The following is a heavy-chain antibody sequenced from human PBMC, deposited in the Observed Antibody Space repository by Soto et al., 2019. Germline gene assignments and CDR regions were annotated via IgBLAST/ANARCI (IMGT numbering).Heavy chain of an antibody. CDR3: VRXPRTDYHHFPPSNWFDP. CDR1: GYTFTGYF. J-gene: IGHJ5*02. V-gene: IGHV1-2*04. Sequence: ASVKVSCKVSGYTFTGYFLHWVRQAPGQGLEWMGRINPKTGDTNYAQKFQGWVTLTRDTSISTTYVELNRLKSDDTAMYYCVRXPRTDYHHFPPSNWFDPWGQGTLVTVSS. CDR2: INPKTGDT. D-gene: IGHD4-17*01.